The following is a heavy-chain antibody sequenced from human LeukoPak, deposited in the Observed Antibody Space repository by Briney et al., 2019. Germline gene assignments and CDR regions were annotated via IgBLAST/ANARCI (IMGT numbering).Heavy chain of an antibody. D-gene: IGHD3-9*01. CDR2: ISGSGGST. CDR3: AKDHNWRYFDWLPSEGYYFDH. J-gene: IGHJ4*02. Sequence: QPGGSLRLSCAASGFTFSSYAMSWVRQAPGKGLEWVSAISGSGGSTYYADSVKGRFTISRDNSKNTLYLQMNSLRAEDTAVYYCAKDHNWRYFDWLPSEGYYFDHWGQGTLVTVSS. CDR1: GFTFSSYA. V-gene: IGHV3-23*01.